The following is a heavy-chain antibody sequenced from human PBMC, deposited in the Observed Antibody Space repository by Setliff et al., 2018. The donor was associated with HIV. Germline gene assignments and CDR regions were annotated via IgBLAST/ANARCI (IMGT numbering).Heavy chain of an antibody. V-gene: IGHV4-59*08. CDR2: IYYGST. J-gene: IGHJ5*02. CDR3: ARRRCSAASCPDNSWNWLDP. CDR1: GDSISSYY. Sequence: SETLSLTCTVSGDSISSYYWNWIRQPPGKALEWIGYIYYGSTHYNPSFEGRVTIPVDTSKNQFSLKLRSVTAADTAMYYCARRRCSAASCPDNSWNWLDPWGQGTLVTVSS. D-gene: IGHD2-15*01.